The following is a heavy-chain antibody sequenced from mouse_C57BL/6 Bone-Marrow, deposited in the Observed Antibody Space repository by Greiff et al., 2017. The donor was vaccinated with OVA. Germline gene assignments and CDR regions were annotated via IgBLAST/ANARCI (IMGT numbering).Heavy chain of an antibody. D-gene: IGHD2-4*01. CDR1: GYSFTGYF. CDR3: ARWDYEPLRYYFDY. Sequence: VQLQQSGPELVKPGDSVKISCKASGYSFTGYFMNWVMQSHGKSLEWIGRINPYNGDTFYNQKFKGKATLTVDKSSSTAHMELRSLTSEDSAVYYCARWDYEPLRYYFDYWGQGTTLTVSS. CDR2: INPYNGDT. V-gene: IGHV1-20*01. J-gene: IGHJ2*01.